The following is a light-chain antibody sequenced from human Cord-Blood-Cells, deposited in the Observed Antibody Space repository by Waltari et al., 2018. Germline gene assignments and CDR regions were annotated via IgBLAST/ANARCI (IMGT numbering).Light chain of an antibody. CDR3: QQSYSTPWT. Sequence: DIQMTQSPSSMSAYVGARVIITCRASQSISSYLNLYQQKPGKAPKLLIYAASSLQSGVPSRFSGSGSGTDFTLTISSLQPEDFATYYCQQSYSTPWTFGQGTKVEIK. V-gene: IGKV1-39*01. CDR2: AAS. CDR1: QSISSY. J-gene: IGKJ1*01.